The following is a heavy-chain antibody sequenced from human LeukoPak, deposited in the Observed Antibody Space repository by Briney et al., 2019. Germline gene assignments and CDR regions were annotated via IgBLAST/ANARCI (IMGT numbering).Heavy chain of an antibody. J-gene: IGHJ4*02. CDR2: IYYRGST. Sequence: KPSETLSLTCTVSGGSVSSGSYYWSWIRQPPGKGLEYIGYIYYRGSTNYNPSLKSRVTISLDTSKNQISLKLSSVTAADTAVYYCATMVQGVHTYFGSWGQGNLVAVSS. CDR3: ATMVQGVHTYFGS. V-gene: IGHV4-61*01. CDR1: GGSVSSGSYY. D-gene: IGHD3-10*01.